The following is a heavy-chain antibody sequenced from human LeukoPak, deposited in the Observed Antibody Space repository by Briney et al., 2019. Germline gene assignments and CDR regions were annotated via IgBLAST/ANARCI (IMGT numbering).Heavy chain of an antibody. CDR1: GGSIGKTSYY. J-gene: IGHJ4*02. Sequence: SETLSLTCTVSGGSIGKTSYYWGWIRQPPGKGLEWIGNIYYSGTTYCNPSLKSRVTISVDTSKNQFSLTLNSVTAADTAVYFCARFKQLGRSFDSWGLGSLVTVSS. V-gene: IGHV4-39*07. CDR3: ARFKQLGRSFDS. D-gene: IGHD1-1*01. CDR2: IYYSGTT.